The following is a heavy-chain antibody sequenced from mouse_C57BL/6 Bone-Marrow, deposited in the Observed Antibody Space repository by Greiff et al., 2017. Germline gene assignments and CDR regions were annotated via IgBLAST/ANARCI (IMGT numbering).Heavy chain of an antibody. CDR3: AREGGSSGYGFAY. V-gene: IGHV1-64*01. D-gene: IGHD3-2*02. CDR1: GYTFTSYW. J-gene: IGHJ3*01. CDR2: IHPNSGST. Sequence: QVQLKESGAELVKPGASVKLSCKASGYTFTSYWMHWVKQRPGQGLEWIGMIHPNSGSTNYNEKFKSKATLTVDKSSSTAYMQLSSLTSEDSAVYYCAREGGSSGYGFAYWGQGTLVTVSA.